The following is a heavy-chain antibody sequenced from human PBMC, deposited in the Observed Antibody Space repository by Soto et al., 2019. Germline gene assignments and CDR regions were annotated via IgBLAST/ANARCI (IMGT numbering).Heavy chain of an antibody. CDR1: GFSFGTYS. CDR2: ISFDGSNK. V-gene: IGHV3-30*18. CDR3: AKSSQDSPYYYYYYMDV. Sequence: GGSLRLSCAASGFSFGTYSIHWVRQAPGKGLEWVAAISFDGSNKYYVDSVKGRFTISRDNPKNTVYLQLNSLKPEDTAVYYCAKSSQDSPYYYYYYMDVWGEGTTVTVSS. J-gene: IGHJ6*03.